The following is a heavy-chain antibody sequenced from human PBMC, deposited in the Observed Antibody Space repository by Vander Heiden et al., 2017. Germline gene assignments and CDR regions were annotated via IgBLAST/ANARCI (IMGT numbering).Heavy chain of an antibody. J-gene: IGHJ6*02. CDR3: AREDRYSSSWFPSDYYYGMDV. D-gene: IGHD6-13*01. Sequence: QVQLVQSGSELNKPGASVKDSFKASSYTFTRYAMRWVRQAPGQGLEWMGWINTNTGTPTYAQGFTGRFVFSLDTSVSTAYLQISSLKAEDTAVYYCAREDRYSSSWFPSDYYYGMDVWGQGTTVTVSS. CDR1: SYTFTRYA. CDR2: INTNTGTP. V-gene: IGHV7-4-1*02.